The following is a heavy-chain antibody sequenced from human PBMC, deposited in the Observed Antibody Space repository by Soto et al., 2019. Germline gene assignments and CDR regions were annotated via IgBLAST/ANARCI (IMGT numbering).Heavy chain of an antibody. V-gene: IGHV3-30*03. J-gene: IGHJ4*02. D-gene: IGHD3-9*01. CDR2: MHTGGNEK. CDR1: GFTFSYYG. CDR3: ARDADTTGHYSHFDL. Sequence: QVQLVESGGGVVQPGGSLRLSCAASGFTFSYYGFHWVRQAPGKGLEWVAVMHTGGNEKYYVDSVKGRFTVSRDDSRNMVYLEMSGLRAEYTAEYFCARDADTTGHYSHFDLWGRGARVAVS.